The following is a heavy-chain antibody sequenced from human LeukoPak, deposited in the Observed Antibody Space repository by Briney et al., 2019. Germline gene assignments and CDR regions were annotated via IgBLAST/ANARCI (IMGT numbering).Heavy chain of an antibody. J-gene: IGHJ4*02. CDR1: GGSIISHY. Sequence: SETLSLTCTVSGGSIISHYWSWIQQPPGKGLEWIGYIYYSGSTNYNPSLKSRVTISVDMSKNQFSLNLSTVTAADTAVYYCARATVVTPFDYWGQGTLVTVSS. CDR3: ARATVVTPFDY. D-gene: IGHD4-23*01. V-gene: IGHV4-59*11. CDR2: IYYSGST.